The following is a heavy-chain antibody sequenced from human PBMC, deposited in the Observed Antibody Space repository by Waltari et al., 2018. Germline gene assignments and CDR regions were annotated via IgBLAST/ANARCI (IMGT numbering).Heavy chain of an antibody. CDR1: GGSIRSYY. Sequence: QVQLQESGPGLVKPSETLSITCTVSGGSIRSYYWSWIRQPPGKGLEWIGYIYYSGSTNYNPSLKSRVTISVDTSKNQFSLKLSSVTAADTAVYYCARAPSIAARRDAFDIWGQGTMVTVSS. CDR3: ARAPSIAARRDAFDI. D-gene: IGHD6-6*01. V-gene: IGHV4-59*01. CDR2: IYYSGST. J-gene: IGHJ3*02.